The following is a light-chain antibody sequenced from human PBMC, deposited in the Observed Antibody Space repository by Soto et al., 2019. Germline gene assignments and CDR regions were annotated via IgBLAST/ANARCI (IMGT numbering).Light chain of an antibody. CDR3: QQTYSTPRT. Sequence: DIQMTQSPSSLSASVRDRVTITCRASQSSSTSLNWYQQKPGNAPKVLIYAASSLQGGVPSRFSGGGSGTDFNLTISSLQPEDSATYYCQQTYSTPRTFGQGTKVEIK. CDR1: QSSSTS. V-gene: IGKV1-39*01. J-gene: IGKJ1*01. CDR2: AAS.